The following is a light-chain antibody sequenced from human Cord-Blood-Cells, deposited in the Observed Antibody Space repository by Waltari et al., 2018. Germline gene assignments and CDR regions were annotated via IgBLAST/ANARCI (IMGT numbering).Light chain of an antibody. J-gene: IGLJ1*01. CDR2: DVR. CDR1: SSDVGGYNY. CDR3: SSYTSSSTYV. V-gene: IGLV2-14*03. Sequence: QSALTQPASVSGSPGQSITISCTGTSSDVGGYNYVSCYQQHPGKPPKLLSYDVRQRHSGVSKRFSGSKSGNTASLTISGLQSEDEADYYCSSYTSSSTYVFGTGTKVTIL.